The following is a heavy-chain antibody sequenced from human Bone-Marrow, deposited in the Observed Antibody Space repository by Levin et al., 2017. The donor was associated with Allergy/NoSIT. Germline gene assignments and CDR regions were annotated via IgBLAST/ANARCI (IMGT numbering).Heavy chain of an antibody. J-gene: IGHJ4*02. D-gene: IGHD6-19*01. CDR3: ARVRGGGAGWHPFDY. V-gene: IGHV1-8*01. CDR1: GYTFTSYH. Sequence: GASVKFSCRASGYTFTSYHIHWVRQATGQGLEWMGWMDANSDKTGYAQKFQGRVSMTWDTSIGTAYMELSSLTSEDTAVYYCARVRGGGAGWHPFDYWGQGSLVTVSS. CDR2: MDANSDKT.